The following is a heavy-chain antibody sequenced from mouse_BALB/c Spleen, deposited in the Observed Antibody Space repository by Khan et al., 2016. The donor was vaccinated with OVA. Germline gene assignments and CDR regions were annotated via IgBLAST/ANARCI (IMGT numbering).Heavy chain of an antibody. Sequence: QVQLQQSGAELARPGASVKMSCKASGYTFTTYTIHWVKQRPGRGLEWIGYIIPSNDYTNYNQKFKDRATLTADKSSSTAYMQLSSLTSEDSADYYGAREGAYYRSDGWFAYWGQGTLVTVSA. CDR1: GYTFTTYT. J-gene: IGHJ3*01. V-gene: IGHV1-4*01. CDR3: AREGAYYRSDGWFAY. CDR2: IIPSNDYT. D-gene: IGHD2-14*01.